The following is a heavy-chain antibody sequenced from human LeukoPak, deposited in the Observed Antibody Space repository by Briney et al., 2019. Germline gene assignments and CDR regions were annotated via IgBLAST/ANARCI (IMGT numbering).Heavy chain of an antibody. V-gene: IGHV3-23*01. CDR3: AKVKYDYGDPVGWFDP. CDR1: GFTFWNYA. J-gene: IGHJ5*02. Sequence: GGSLRLSCAASGFTFWNYAITWVRQAPGKGLEWVSHISSSGGNTYYADSVKGRFTISRDNSNSTLYLQMNSLRGEDTAVYYCAKVKYDYGDPVGWFDPWGRGTLVTVSS. CDR2: ISSSGGNT. D-gene: IGHD4-17*01.